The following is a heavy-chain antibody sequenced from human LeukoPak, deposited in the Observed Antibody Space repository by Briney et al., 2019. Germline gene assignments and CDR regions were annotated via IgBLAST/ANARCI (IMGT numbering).Heavy chain of an antibody. CDR3: AKDVFGVFNYYDSSGCFDY. CDR1: GVTFDDYA. Sequence: PGGSLRLSCAASGVTFDDYAMHWVRQAPGKGLEGVSGISWNSGSIGYADSVKGRFTVSRDKAKNSLYLQMNSLRAEDTALYYCAKDVFGVFNYYDSSGCFDYWGQGTLVTVSS. J-gene: IGHJ4*02. CDR2: ISWNSGSI. V-gene: IGHV3-9*01. D-gene: IGHD3-22*01.